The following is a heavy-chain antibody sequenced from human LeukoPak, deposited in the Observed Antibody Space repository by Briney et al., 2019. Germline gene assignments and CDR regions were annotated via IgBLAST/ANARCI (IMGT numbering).Heavy chain of an antibody. CDR3: ARAYYYGSGPLDY. D-gene: IGHD3-10*01. CDR2: INHSGST. V-gene: IGHV4-34*01. CDR1: GGSFSGYY. Sequence: SETLSLTCAVYGGSFSGYYWSWIRQPSGKGLEWIGEINHSGSTNYNPSLKSRVTISVDTSKNQFSLKLSSVTAADTAVYYCARAYYYGSGPLDYWGQGTLVTVSS. J-gene: IGHJ4*02.